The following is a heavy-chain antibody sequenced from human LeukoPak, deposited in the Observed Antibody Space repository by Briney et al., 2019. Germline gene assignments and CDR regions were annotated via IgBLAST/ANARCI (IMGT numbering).Heavy chain of an antibody. CDR3: ARLRHYFDY. J-gene: IGHJ4*02. D-gene: IGHD3-16*01. CDR2: IYYSGST. V-gene: IGHV4-59*08. Sequence: SETLSLTCTVSGGSISSYYWSWIRQPPGKGLEWIGYIYYSGSTNYNPSLKSRVTISVDTSKNQFSLKLSSVTAADTAVYYCARLRHYFDYWGQGTLVTVSS. CDR1: GGSISSYY.